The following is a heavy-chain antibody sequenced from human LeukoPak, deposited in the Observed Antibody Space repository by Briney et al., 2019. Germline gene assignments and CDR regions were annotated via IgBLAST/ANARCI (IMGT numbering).Heavy chain of an antibody. Sequence: PGGSLRLSCAASGFXFNNYGIHCVRQAPGKGQEWVAFISEDGSNEKYADSVKGRFTISRDNSNKTLSLQMNSLRVEDTGIYYCAKDRETTPSGTIDYWGQGTLVTVSS. CDR1: GFXFNNYG. CDR3: AKDRETTPSGTIDY. D-gene: IGHD6-13*01. CDR2: ISEDGSNE. V-gene: IGHV3-30*18. J-gene: IGHJ4*02.